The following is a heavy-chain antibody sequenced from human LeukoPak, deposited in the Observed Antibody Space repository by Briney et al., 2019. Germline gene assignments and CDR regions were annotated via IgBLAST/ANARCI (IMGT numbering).Heavy chain of an antibody. Sequence: GGSLRLSCAASGFTFTNYWMSWVRQAPGKGLELVANIKQDRSEKYYVDSVKGRFTISRDNAKNSLYLQMNSLRAEDTAVYYCAKGKTLFDYWGQGTLVTVSS. CDR2: IKQDRSEK. D-gene: IGHD4-23*01. J-gene: IGHJ4*02. V-gene: IGHV3-7*01. CDR1: GFTFTNYW. CDR3: AKGKTLFDY.